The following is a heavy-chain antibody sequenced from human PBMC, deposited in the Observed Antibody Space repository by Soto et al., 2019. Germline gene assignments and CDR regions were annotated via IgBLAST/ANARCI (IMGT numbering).Heavy chain of an antibody. V-gene: IGHV3-30*18. CDR2: ISYDGSNK. CDR1: GFTFSSYG. J-gene: IGHJ6*02. D-gene: IGHD4-4*01. CDR3: AKEGIMTTVNSEGNYYGMDV. Sequence: QVQLVESGGGVVQPGRSLRLSCAASGFTFSSYGMHWVRQAPGKGLEWVAVISYDGSNKYYADSVKGRFTISRDNSKNTLYLQMNSLRAEDTAVYYCAKEGIMTTVNSEGNYYGMDVWGQGTTVTVSS.